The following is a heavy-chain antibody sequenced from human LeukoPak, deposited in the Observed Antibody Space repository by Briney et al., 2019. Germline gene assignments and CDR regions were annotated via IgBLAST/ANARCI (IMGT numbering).Heavy chain of an antibody. CDR3: ARRGDILTDYAFDY. CDR2: IYYSGTT. Sequence: SETLSLTCTVSGGSITSNSHHWDWIRQAPGQGLEWILNIYYSGTTSYNPSLQSRVSISVDTSKNQFSLRLSSVTAADTAVYYCARRGDILTDYAFDYWGQGTLVTASP. CDR1: GGSITSNSHH. J-gene: IGHJ4*02. V-gene: IGHV4-39*01. D-gene: IGHD3-9*01.